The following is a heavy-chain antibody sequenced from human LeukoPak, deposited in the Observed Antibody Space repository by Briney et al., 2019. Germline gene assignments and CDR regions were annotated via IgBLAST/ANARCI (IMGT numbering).Heavy chain of an antibody. V-gene: IGHV3-15*01. D-gene: IGHD3-10*01. CDR3: TTDLGLTMIRGVIVY. Sequence: GGSLRLSCAASGFTFTNAWMSWVRQAPGKGLEWVGRIKSKGDGETIDNAAPVKGRFTMSRDNSKATLYLQMNSLKAEDTAVYYCTTDLGLTMIRGVIVYWGQGALVTVSS. J-gene: IGHJ4*02. CDR1: GFTFTNAW. CDR2: IKSKGDGETI.